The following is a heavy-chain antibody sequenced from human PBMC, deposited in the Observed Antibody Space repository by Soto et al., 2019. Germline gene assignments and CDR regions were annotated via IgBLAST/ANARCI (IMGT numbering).Heavy chain of an antibody. J-gene: IGHJ3*02. V-gene: IGHV3-23*01. CDR1: GFTFSVFA. D-gene: IGHD7-27*01. Sequence: EVQLLESGGGLVQPGGSLRLSCAASGFTFSVFAMSWVRQAPGKGLELVSTIIGRGENTYYADSVKGRYTISRDNSKNTLNLQINSLRGEDTAVYYCAKDRGTGDYGVNAVDIWGQGTMVTVAS. CDR2: IIGRGENT. CDR3: AKDRGTGDYGVNAVDI.